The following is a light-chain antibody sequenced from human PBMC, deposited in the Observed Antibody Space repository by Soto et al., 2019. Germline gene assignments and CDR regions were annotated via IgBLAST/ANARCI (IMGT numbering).Light chain of an antibody. V-gene: IGKV1-12*01. CDR2: AAS. J-gene: IGKJ1*01. CDR3: QQYGFSPRT. CDR1: QGISSW. Sequence: DIQMTQSPSSVSASVGDRVTITCRASQGISSWLAWYQQKQGKAPKLLIYAASSLQSGVPSRFSGSGSGTDLTITISRLEPEDFEVYDCQQYGFSPRTFGQGTKVDIK.